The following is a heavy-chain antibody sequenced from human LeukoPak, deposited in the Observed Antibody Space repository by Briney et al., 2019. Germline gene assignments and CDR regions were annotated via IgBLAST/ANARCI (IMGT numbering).Heavy chain of an antibody. Sequence: SVKVSCTASGGTFSSYAISWVRQAPGQGLEWMGGIIPIFGTANYAQKFQGRVTITADESTSTAYMELSSLRSEDTAVYYCARDCSSTSCYDYWGQGTLVTVSS. J-gene: IGHJ4*02. D-gene: IGHD2-2*01. CDR1: GGTFSSYA. CDR3: ARDCSSTSCYDY. CDR2: IIPIFGTA. V-gene: IGHV1-69*13.